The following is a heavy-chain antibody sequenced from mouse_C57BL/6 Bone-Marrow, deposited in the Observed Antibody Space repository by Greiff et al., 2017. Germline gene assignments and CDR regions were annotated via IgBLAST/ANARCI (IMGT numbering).Heavy chain of an antibody. D-gene: IGHD3-3*01. Sequence: VKLQQPGAELVKPGASVKLSCKASGYTFTSYWMHWVKQRPGQGLEWIGMIHPNSGSTNYNEKFKSKATLTVDKSSSTAYMQRSSLTSEDSAVYYCARVALRGYFDVWGTGTTVTVSS. CDR2: IHPNSGST. CDR1: GYTFTSYW. V-gene: IGHV1-64*01. J-gene: IGHJ1*03. CDR3: ARVALRGYFDV.